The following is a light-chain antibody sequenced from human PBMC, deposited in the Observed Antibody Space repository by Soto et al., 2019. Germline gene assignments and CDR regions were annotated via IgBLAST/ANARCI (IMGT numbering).Light chain of an antibody. CDR2: DAS. CDR3: QQRKSWPPLT. J-gene: IGKJ5*01. V-gene: IGKV3-11*01. CDR1: QNVEGY. Sequence: DIVLTQSPAILSLSPGESATLSCRASQNVEGYLAWYQQKPGQAPRLLIYDASNRATGIPARFSGSGSGTAFTLTITSLEPEDFAVYYCQQRKSWPPLTFGQGTRLEIK.